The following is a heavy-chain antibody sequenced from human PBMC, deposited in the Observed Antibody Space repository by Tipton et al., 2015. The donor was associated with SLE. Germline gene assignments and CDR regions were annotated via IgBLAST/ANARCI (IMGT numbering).Heavy chain of an antibody. D-gene: IGHD2-15*01. CDR1: GYTFTSYG. V-gene: IGHV1-18*01. CDR3: AKTFVGRPTVPVYYYSSMDA. CDR2: ISAYNGNT. Sequence: QLVQSGAEVKKPGASVKVSCKASGYTFTSYGISWVRQAPGQGLEWMGWISAYNGNTNYAQKLQGRVTMTTDTSTGTAYMELRSQITDDRAVYYGAKTFVGRPTVPVYYYSSMDAWGKGTTVTVSS. J-gene: IGHJ6*03.